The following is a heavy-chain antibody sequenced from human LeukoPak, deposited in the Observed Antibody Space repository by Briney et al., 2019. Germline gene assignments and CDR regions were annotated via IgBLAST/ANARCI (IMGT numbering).Heavy chain of an antibody. V-gene: IGHV1-24*01. D-gene: IGHD6-13*01. CDR1: GYTLTELS. J-gene: IGHJ4*02. CDR3: ATFLRYRYSSSWYAYFDY. Sequence: SVKVSCKVSGYTLTELSMHWARQAPGKGLEWMGGFDPEDGETIYAQKFQGRVTMIEDTSTDTAYMELSSLRSEDTAVYYCATFLRYRYSSSWYAYFDYWGQGTLVTVSS. CDR2: FDPEDGET.